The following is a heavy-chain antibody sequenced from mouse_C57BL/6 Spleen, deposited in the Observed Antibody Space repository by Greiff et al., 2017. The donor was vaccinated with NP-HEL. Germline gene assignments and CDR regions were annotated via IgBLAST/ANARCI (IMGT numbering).Heavy chain of an antibody. CDR1: GYAFSSSW. CDR3: ARPQAAGAMDY. V-gene: IGHV1-82*01. D-gene: IGHD3-2*02. J-gene: IGHJ4*01. CDR2: IYPGDGDT. Sequence: QVQLQQSGPELVKPGASVKISCKASGYAFSSSWMNWVKQRPGKGLEWIGRIYPGDGDTNYNGKFKGKATLTADKSSSTAYMQLSSQTSEDSAVYFCARPQAAGAMDYWGQGTSVTVSS.